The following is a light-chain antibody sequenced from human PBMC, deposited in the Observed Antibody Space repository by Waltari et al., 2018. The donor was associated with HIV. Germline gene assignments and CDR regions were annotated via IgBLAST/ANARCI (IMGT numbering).Light chain of an antibody. CDR2: EVS. Sequence: QSVLTQPASVSGSPGQSLTLSCTGTSNDIGSYNYVSWYQQSPAKTPKLIIYEVSYRPSGVSSRFSGSKSGNTASLTISGLQTEDEAYYHCSSYSRGALLFGGGTKVTVL. CDR3: SSYSRGALL. V-gene: IGLV2-14*01. J-gene: IGLJ2*01. CDR1: SNDIGSYNY.